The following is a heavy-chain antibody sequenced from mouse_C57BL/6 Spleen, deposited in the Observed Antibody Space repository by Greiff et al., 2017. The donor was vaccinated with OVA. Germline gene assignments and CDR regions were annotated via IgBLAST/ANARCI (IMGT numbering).Heavy chain of an antibody. CDR2: ILPGSGST. D-gene: IGHD1-1*01. CDR1: GYTFTGYW. V-gene: IGHV1-9*01. CDR3: ARSDYYGSSYVDYYAMDY. Sequence: VQLQQSGAELMKPGASVKLSCKATGYTFTGYWIEWVKQRPGHGLEWIGEILPGSGSTNYNEKFKGKATFTADTSSNTAYMQLSSLTTEDSAIYYCARSDYYGSSYVDYYAMDYWGQGTSVTVSS. J-gene: IGHJ4*01.